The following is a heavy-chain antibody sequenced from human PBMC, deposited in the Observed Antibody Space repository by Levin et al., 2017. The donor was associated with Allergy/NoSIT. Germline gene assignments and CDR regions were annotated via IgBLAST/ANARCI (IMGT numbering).Heavy chain of an antibody. CDR1: GGSISGYY. D-gene: IGHD2-21*02. CDR2: INFSGST. J-gene: IGHJ4*03. V-gene: IGHV4-4*07. Sequence: SQTLSLTCTVSGGSISGYYWSWIRQPAGKGLEWVGRINFSGSTDYNPSLKTRVTMSVDTSKNQFSLNLDSVTAADAAVYYCARSRHCGSDCYFDHWGQGTLVTVSS. CDR3: ARSRHCGSDCYFDH.